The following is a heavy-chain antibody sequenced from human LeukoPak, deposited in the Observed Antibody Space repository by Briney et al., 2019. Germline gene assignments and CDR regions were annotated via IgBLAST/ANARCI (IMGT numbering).Heavy chain of an antibody. CDR1: GFTFSNYW. Sequence: GGSLILSCAASGFTFSNYWMSWVRQTPGKGLEWVANIKQDGSEKYYVDSVKGRFTISRDNAKNSLYLHMNSLRAEDTAVYYCARGHSSSWYLAEYFQHWGQGTLVTVSS. CDR3: ARGHSSSWYLAEYFQH. D-gene: IGHD6-13*01. V-gene: IGHV3-7*01. CDR2: IKQDGSEK. J-gene: IGHJ1*01.